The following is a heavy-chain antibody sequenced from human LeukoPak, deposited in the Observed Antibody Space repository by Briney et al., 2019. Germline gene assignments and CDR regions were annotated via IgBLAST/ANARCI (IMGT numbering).Heavy chain of an antibody. V-gene: IGHV4-34*01. CDR1: GGSFSGYY. J-gene: IGHJ2*01. CDR2: VNHSGST. Sequence: SETLSLTCAVYGGSFSGYYWSWIRQPPGKGLEWIGDVNHSGSTNYNPSLKSRVTISVDTSKNQFSLKLISVTAPDTAVYYCARRVYSGSYNWYFDLWGRGTLVTVSS. D-gene: IGHD1-26*01. CDR3: ARRVYSGSYNWYFDL.